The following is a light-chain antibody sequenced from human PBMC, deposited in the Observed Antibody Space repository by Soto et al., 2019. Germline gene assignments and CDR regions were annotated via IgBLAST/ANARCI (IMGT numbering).Light chain of an antibody. CDR3: MTALQSPRT. CDR2: SGS. V-gene: IGKV2-28*01. CDR1: QSLLHSNGYNY. Sequence: EIVMTQSPLSLPVTPGEPASISCRSSQSLLHSNGYNYLDWYLQKPGQSPQLLISSGSSRASGVPDRFSGSGSGPDFTLKISRVEAEDVGVYYCMTALQSPRTFGQGTKLEIK. J-gene: IGKJ2*01.